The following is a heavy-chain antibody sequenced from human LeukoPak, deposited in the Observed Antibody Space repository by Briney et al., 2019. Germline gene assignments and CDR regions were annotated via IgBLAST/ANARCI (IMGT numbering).Heavy chain of an antibody. J-gene: IGHJ4*01. CDR1: GGSISSYY. Sequence: SETLSLTCTVSGGSISSYYWSWLRQPAGKGLEWIGRIYTSGTTNYNPSLRSRVTMSVDTSKNQFSLKLSSVTAADTAVYYCARGPNVVVTAIPIDYWGQGILVTVSS. CDR3: ARGPNVVVTAIPIDY. CDR2: IYTSGTT. V-gene: IGHV4-4*07. D-gene: IGHD2-21*02.